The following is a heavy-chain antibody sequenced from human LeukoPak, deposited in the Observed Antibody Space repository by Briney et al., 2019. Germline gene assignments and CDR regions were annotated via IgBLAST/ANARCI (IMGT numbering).Heavy chain of an antibody. CDR3: AREFWLDP. CDR2: ISSSGSTK. Sequence: PGGSLRLSCEVFGFTFSSYEMNWVRQAPGKGLEWVSYISSSGSTKHYADSVKGRFTISRDNAKNSLSPQMSSLRAEDTAVYYCAREFWLDPWGQGTLVTVSS. V-gene: IGHV3-48*03. CDR1: GFTFSSYE. J-gene: IGHJ5*02.